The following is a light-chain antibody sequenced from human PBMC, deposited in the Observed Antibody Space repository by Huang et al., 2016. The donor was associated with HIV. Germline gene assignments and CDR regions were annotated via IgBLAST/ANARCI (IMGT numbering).Light chain of an antibody. CDR3: QQYSTSMYS. J-gene: IGKJ2*01. Sequence: IQMTQSPSTLSASVGDRVTVTCRASESIGSWLAWYQQKPGQAPKRLIYKASTSASDVPSRFSGSGSGTQFTLIISSLQPDDFATYYCQQYSTSMYSFGQGTKVEFK. V-gene: IGKV1-5*03. CDR2: KAS. CDR1: ESIGSW.